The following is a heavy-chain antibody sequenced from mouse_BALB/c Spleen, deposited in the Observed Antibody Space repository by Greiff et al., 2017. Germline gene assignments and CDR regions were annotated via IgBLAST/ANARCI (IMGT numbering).Heavy chain of an antibody. CDR3: ARGTTDYAMDY. J-gene: IGHJ4*01. CDR1: GFTFSSFG. Sequence: DVMLVESGGGLVQPGGSRKLSCAASGFTFSSFGMHWVRQAPEKGLEWVAYISSGSSTIYYADTVKGRFTISRDNPKNTLFLQMTSLRSEDTAMYYCARGTTDYAMDYWGQGTSVTVSS. CDR2: ISSGSSTI. V-gene: IGHV5-17*02. D-gene: IGHD1-1*01.